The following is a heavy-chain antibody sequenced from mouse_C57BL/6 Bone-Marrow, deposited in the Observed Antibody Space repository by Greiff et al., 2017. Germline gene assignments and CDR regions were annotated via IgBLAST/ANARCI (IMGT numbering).Heavy chain of an antibody. D-gene: IGHD1-1*01. CDR1: GYTFTSYW. Sequence: QVQLQQPGAELVRPGSSVKLSCKASGYTFTSYWMDWVKQRPGQGLEWIGNIYPSDSETHYTQKFKDKATLTVDNSSSTAYLQLSSLTSEDSAVYYCARYGTGAMDYWGQGTSVTVSS. CDR3: ARYGTGAMDY. V-gene: IGHV1-61*01. CDR2: IYPSDSET. J-gene: IGHJ4*01.